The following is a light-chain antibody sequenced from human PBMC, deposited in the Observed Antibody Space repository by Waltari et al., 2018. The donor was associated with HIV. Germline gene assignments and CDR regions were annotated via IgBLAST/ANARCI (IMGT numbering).Light chain of an antibody. CDR3: CSYTASDTWV. J-gene: IGLJ3*02. Sequence: QSALTQPRSVSGSPGQSVTISCPGTSSDVGAYNTVSWYQQRPDKAPRLIISNVTERPSGVPDRFSGSKSGNTASLTIAGLQAEDEADYHCCSYTASDTWVFGGGTQLTVL. V-gene: IGLV2-11*01. CDR2: NVT. CDR1: SSDVGAYNT.